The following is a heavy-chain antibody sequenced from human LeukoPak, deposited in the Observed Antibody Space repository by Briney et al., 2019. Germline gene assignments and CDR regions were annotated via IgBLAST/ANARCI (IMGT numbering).Heavy chain of an antibody. V-gene: IGHV3-21*01. D-gene: IGHD3-16*02. CDR3: ASGGDRDYMDV. CDR2: ISSSSSYI. J-gene: IGHJ6*03. Sequence: GGSLRLSCAASGFTFSSYSMNWVRQAPGKGLEWVSSISSSSSYIYYADSLKGRFTISRDSARNSLYPQMNSLRAEDTAVYYCASGGDRDYMDVWGKGTTVTVSS. CDR1: GFTFSSYS.